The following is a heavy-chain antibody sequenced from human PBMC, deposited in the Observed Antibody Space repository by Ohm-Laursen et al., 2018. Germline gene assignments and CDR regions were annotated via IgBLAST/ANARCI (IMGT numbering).Heavy chain of an antibody. J-gene: IGHJ4*02. CDR3: ARYYYDSSGYHYFDY. D-gene: IGHD3-22*01. CDR2: ISYSGST. CDR1: GDFISSYY. Sequence: SDTLSLTCTVSGDFISSYYWTWIRQPPGKGLEWIGYISYSGSTNYNPSLKSRVTISRDTSKNQFSLKLISVTAADTAVYFCARYYYDSSGYHYFDYWGQGTLVTVSS. V-gene: IGHV4-59*08.